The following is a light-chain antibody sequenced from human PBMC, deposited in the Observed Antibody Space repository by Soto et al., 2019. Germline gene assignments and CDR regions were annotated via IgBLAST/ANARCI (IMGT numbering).Light chain of an antibody. J-gene: IGLJ1*01. Sequence: QSVLTQPASVSGSPGQSIAISCTGSSSDVGIYNYVSWYQQHPGKVPRLIIYEVSNRPSGVSNRFSGSKSGNTASLTISGLQAEDEAYYFCASFRSGTNLVFGSWTKVTVL. CDR2: EVS. V-gene: IGLV2-14*01. CDR1: SSDVGIYNY. CDR3: ASFRSGTNLV.